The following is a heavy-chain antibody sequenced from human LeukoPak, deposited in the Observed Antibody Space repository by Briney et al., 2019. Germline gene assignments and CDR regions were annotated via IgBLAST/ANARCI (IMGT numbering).Heavy chain of an antibody. D-gene: IGHD3-16*01. CDR1: GFMFSSYG. Sequence: GESLKISCVASGFMFSSYGMHWVRQAPGKGLEWVALISYDGSIKKYADSVKGRFTISRDNSKNTLYLQMNSLRAEDTAVHYCARVRWGGLYYFDYWGQGTLVTVSS. CDR3: ARVRWGGLYYFDY. V-gene: IGHV3-30*03. J-gene: IGHJ4*02. CDR2: ISYDGSIK.